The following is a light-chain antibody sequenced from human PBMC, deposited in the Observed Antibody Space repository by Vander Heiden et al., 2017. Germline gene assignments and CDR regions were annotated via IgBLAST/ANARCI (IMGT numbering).Light chain of an antibody. V-gene: IGLV3-19*01. CDR1: SLRNYY. Sequence: SFHLTPDPAVSVAFGQTVRITCQGDSLRNYYATWYQQKPGQAPVIVIYGKKTRPSGLPDRFSGSRSGDTASLTITGTQAEEEADYYCTWRDNSGERVLFGGGTKLTVL. CDR3: TWRDNSGERVL. J-gene: IGLJ3*02. CDR2: GKK.